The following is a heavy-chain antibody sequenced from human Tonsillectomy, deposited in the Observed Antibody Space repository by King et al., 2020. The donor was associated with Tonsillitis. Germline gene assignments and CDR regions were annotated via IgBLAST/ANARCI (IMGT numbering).Heavy chain of an antibody. D-gene: IGHD3-22*01. CDR2: IYDTGST. CDR3: ARLAGGDSSGYPHDAFDI. Sequence: VQLQESGPGLVKPSETLSLTCTVSRGSISSYYWSWIRQPPGKGLDWIGYIYDTGSTNYNPSLKSRVTISVDTSENQFSLQLSSVTAANSAVYYCARLAGGDSSGYPHDAFDIWGQGKMVTVSS. V-gene: IGHV4-59*08. CDR1: RGSISSYY. J-gene: IGHJ3*02.